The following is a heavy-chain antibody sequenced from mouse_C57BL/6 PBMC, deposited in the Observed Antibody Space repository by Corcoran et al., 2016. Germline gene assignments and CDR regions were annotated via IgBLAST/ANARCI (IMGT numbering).Heavy chain of an antibody. CDR1: GYTFTSYD. CDR2: IYPRDGST. J-gene: IGHJ2*01. V-gene: IGHV1-85*01. CDR3: ARIHYYGSSYDYFDY. D-gene: IGHD1-1*01. Sequence: QVQLQRSGPELVKPGASVKLYCKASGYTFTSYDINWVNQRPGQGLEWIGWIYPRDGSTKYNEKFKGKATLTVDTSSSTAYMERHSLTSEDSAVYFCARIHYYGSSYDYFDYWGQGTTLTVSS.